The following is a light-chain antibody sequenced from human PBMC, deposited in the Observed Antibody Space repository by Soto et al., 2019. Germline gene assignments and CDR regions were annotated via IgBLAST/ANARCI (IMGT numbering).Light chain of an antibody. J-gene: IGKJ1*01. V-gene: IGKV3-15*01. CDR1: QSVNSN. CDR2: GAS. Sequence: EIVLTQSPGTLSLSPGERATLSCRASQSVNSNLGWYQQKPGQAPRLLIYGASTRATGIPARVSGSGSGTEFTLTISSLQSEDFAVYYCQQYNNWPLTFGQGTKVDIK. CDR3: QQYNNWPLT.